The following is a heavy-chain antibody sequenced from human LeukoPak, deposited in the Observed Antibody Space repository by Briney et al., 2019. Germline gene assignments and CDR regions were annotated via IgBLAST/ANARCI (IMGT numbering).Heavy chain of an antibody. CDR2: IRSKAYGGTT. V-gene: IGHV3-49*04. CDR1: GGSISSGAYY. J-gene: IGHJ6*02. CDR3: TRELLHYCSGGSCYFYGMDV. D-gene: IGHD2-15*01. Sequence: LSLTCTVSGGSISSGAYYWSWVRQAPGKGLEWVGFIRSKAYGGTTEYAASVKGRFTISRDDSKSIAYLQMNSLKTEDTAVYYCTRELLHYCSGGSCYFYGMDVWGQGTTVTVSS.